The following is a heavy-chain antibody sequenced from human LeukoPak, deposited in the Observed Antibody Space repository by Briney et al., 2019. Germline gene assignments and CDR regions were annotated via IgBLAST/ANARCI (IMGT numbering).Heavy chain of an antibody. CDR1: GGSISGSSFW. Sequence: SSETLSLTCTVSGGSISGSSFWWGWIRRPPGKGLEWIGNIYYSGTTNYNPSLESRVAISVDTSKNQFSLKLSSVTAADTAVYYCARGSFHWLLDWGQGTLVTVSS. J-gene: IGHJ4*02. D-gene: IGHD3-9*01. CDR3: ARGSFHWLLD. CDR2: IYYSGTT. V-gene: IGHV4-39*07.